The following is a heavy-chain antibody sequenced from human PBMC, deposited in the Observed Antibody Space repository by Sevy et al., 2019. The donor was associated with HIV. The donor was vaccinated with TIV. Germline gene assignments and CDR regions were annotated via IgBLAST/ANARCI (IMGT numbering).Heavy chain of an antibody. D-gene: IGHD6-25*01. CDR1: GFTVSNNY. CDR2: IYSGGNT. J-gene: IGHJ4*02. V-gene: IGHV3-53*01. CDR3: ARETQSGYNL. Sequence: GRSLRLSCAVSGFTVSNNYMSWVRQAPGKGLEWVSAIYSGGNTYYADSVKGRFTISRDNSKNTVYLQMNSLRAEDTAVYYCARETQSGYNLWGQGTLVTVSS.